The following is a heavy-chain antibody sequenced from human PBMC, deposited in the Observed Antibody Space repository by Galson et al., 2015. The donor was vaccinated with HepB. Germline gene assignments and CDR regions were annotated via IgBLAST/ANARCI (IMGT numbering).Heavy chain of an antibody. CDR2: IKHDGSDK. CDR1: GFTFSTYW. D-gene: IGHD3-22*01. Sequence: SLRLSCAASGFTFSTYWMSWVRQAPGKGLEWVADIKHDGSDKYYVDSVKGRFTISRDNAKNSLYLQMNGLRAEDTAVYYCARDPGIRYYYDGSGYRPYYYMDVWGNGTTVTVSS. CDR3: ARDPGIRYYYDGSGYRPYYYMDV. V-gene: IGHV3-7*01. J-gene: IGHJ6*03.